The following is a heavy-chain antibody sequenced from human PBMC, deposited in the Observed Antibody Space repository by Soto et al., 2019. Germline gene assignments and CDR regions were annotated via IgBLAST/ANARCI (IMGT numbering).Heavy chain of an antibody. D-gene: IGHD1-26*01. CDR2: IYYSGST. CDR1: GGSISSYY. V-gene: IGHV4-59*01. J-gene: IGHJ1*01. CDR3: AGSGRLEYFQH. Sequence: PSETLSLTCTVSGGSISSYYWSWIRQPPGKGLEWIGYIYYSGSTNYNPSLKSRVTISVDTSKNQFSLKLSSVTAADTAVYYCAGSGRLEYFQHWGQGTLVTVSS.